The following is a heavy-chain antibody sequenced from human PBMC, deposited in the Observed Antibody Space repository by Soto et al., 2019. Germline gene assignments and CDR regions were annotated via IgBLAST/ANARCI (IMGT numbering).Heavy chain of an antibody. CDR2: IYYSGTTT. CDR3: ARLGGSYAVPHFDY. D-gene: IGHD1-26*01. Sequence: SETLSLTCTVSGGSISSGGYYWTWIRQPPGKGLEWMGYIYYSGTTTNYNPSLKSRVTLSVDTSKNQFSLKLSSVTAADTAVYYCARLGGSYAVPHFDYWGQGTLVTVS. J-gene: IGHJ4*02. V-gene: IGHV4-61*08. CDR1: GGSISSGGYY.